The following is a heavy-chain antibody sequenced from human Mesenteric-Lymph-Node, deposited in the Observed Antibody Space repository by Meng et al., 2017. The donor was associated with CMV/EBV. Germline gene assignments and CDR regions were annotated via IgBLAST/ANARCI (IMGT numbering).Heavy chain of an antibody. CDR2: IYYSGST. Sequence: GSLRLSCTVSGGSISSYYWSWIRQPPGKGLEWIGYIYYSGSTNYNPSLKSRVTISEDTSKNQFSLRLSSVTAADTAVYYCANYDSSSHYFDYWGQGTLVTVSS. D-gene: IGHD3-22*01. J-gene: IGHJ4*02. V-gene: IGHV4-59*12. CDR1: GGSISSYY. CDR3: ANYDSSSHYFDY.